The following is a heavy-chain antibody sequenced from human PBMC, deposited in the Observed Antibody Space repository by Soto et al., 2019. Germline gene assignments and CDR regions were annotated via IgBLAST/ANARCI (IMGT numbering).Heavy chain of an antibody. CDR2: IWYDGSNK. Sequence: PGGSLRLSCAASGFTFSSYGMHWVRQAPGKGLEWVAVIWYDGSNKYYADSVKGRFTISRDNSKNTLYLQMNSLRAEDTAVYYCAREACTNGVCPTRAFAIWGQGTMVTVSS. CDR1: GFTFSSYG. J-gene: IGHJ3*02. CDR3: AREACTNGVCPTRAFAI. V-gene: IGHV3-33*01. D-gene: IGHD2-8*01.